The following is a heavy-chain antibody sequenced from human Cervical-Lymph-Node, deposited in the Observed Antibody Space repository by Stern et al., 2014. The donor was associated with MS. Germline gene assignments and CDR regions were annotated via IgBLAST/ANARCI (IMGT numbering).Heavy chain of an antibody. CDR1: GGSISSGGYY. J-gene: IGHJ6*02. D-gene: IGHD1/OR15-1a*01. CDR3: ARGGRTPHFYGLDV. CDR2: IYYSGST. Sequence: QVKLQESGPRLVKPAQTVSLTCTVSGGSISSGGYYWNWIRQYPGEGLEWIGYIYYSGSTYYNPSLKSLVTISVDTSKNQFSLNVSSVTAADTAVYYCARGGRTPHFYGLDVWGQGTTVTVSS. V-gene: IGHV4-31*01.